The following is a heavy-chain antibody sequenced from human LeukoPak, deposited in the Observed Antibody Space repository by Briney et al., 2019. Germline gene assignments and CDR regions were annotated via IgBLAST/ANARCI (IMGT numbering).Heavy chain of an antibody. CDR3: AREVVGITIFGVVDY. CDR1: GFTVSSNY. J-gene: IGHJ4*02. Sequence: GGSLRLSCAASGFTVSSNYMSWVRQAPGKGLEWVSVIYSGGSTYYADSVKGRFTIPRDNSKNTLYLQMNSLRAEDTAVYYCAREVVGITIFGVVDYWGQGTLVTVSS. D-gene: IGHD3-3*01. V-gene: IGHV3-66*02. CDR2: IYSGGST.